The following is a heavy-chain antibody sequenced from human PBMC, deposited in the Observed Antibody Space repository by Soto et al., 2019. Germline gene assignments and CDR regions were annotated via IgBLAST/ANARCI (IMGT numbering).Heavy chain of an antibody. V-gene: IGHV4-59*01. D-gene: IGHD3-16*01. Sequence: QVQLQESGPGLVKPSETLSLTCTVSRGSISNYYWSWIRQPPGKGLEWIGYIYYSGSTNYNPSLKMRVTISVDTSKNQFSLKLSSVTAADTAVFYCARERGEEMEGAFDIWGQGTRVTVSS. J-gene: IGHJ3*02. CDR3: ARERGEEMEGAFDI. CDR2: IYYSGST. CDR1: RGSISNYY.